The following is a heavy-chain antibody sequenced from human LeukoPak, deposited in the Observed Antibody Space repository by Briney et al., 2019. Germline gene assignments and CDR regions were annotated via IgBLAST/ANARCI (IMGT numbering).Heavy chain of an antibody. CDR3: ARHHAGLYCSSTSCLNWFDP. V-gene: IGHV4-39*01. J-gene: IGHJ5*02. Sequence: PSENLSLTCTVSGGSISSSSYYWGWIRQPPGKGLECIGSIYYSGSTYYNPSLKSRVTISVDTSKNQFSLKLSSVTAADTAVYYCARHHAGLYCSSTSCLNWFDPWGQGTLVTVSS. CDR1: GGSISSSSYY. CDR2: IYYSGST. D-gene: IGHD2-2*01.